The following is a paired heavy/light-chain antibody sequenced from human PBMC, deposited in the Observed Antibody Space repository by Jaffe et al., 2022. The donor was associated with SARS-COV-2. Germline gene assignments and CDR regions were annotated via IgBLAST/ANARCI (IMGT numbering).Heavy chain of an antibody. CDR2: IRYDGTKT. CDR1: GYIFSRHG. Sequence: QVQLMESGGGVVQPGRSLRLSCVAYGYIFSRHGMQWVRQAPGKGLEWVAAIRYDGTKTEYADSVKGRFTISRDDSKNTLYLQMDSLRADDTAVYYCARDISYYASEFWGQGTQVTVSS. CDR3: ARDISYYASEF. V-gene: IGHV3-33*01. J-gene: IGHJ4*02. D-gene: IGHD1-26*01.
Light chain of an antibody. V-gene: IGLV2-11*01. CDR1: NSDVGGYDY. CDR3: SSYAGSDTFGV. J-gene: IGLJ3*02. CDR2: DVI. Sequence: SALTQPRSVSGSPGQSVSISCTGTNSDVGGYDYVSWYQHRPGKAPKLMIYDVIKRPSGVPARFSGSKSGNTASLTISGLQAEDEADYYCSSYAGSDTFGVFGGGTRLTVL.